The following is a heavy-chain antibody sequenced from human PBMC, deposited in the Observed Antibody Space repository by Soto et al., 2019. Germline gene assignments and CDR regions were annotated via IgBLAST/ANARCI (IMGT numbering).Heavy chain of an antibody. V-gene: IGHV1-2*02. CDR3: ARGGGVGVAGSAAFDM. CDR1: GYPVTAYY. D-gene: IGHD3-3*01. J-gene: IGHJ3*02. Sequence: QLHLVQSGAVVKKPGASVTVSCSASGYPVTAYYMHWVRQAPGRGLEWMGGINPATGAAKYTQTFQGRDTMTRDASTSTVFMERGGLASEDTAVFYCARGGGVGVAGSAAFDMWGQGTLVTVSS. CDR2: INPATGAA.